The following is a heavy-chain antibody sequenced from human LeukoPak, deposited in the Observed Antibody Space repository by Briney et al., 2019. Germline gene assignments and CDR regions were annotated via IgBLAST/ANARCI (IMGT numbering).Heavy chain of an antibody. V-gene: IGHV3-21*01. CDR2: ISSSGSYI. CDR3: ARDRTSDY. Sequence: VGSLRLSCAASGFTFSSYSISWLRQAPGKGLEWVSSISSSGSYIYYADSVKGRFTISRDNAKNSLYLQMNSLRAEDTAVYYCARDRTSDYWGQGTLVTVSS. CDR1: GFTFSSYS. D-gene: IGHD3/OR15-3a*01. J-gene: IGHJ4*02.